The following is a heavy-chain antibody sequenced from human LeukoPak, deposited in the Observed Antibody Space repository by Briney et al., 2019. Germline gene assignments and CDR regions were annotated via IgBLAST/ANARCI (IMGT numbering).Heavy chain of an antibody. CDR3: AKDIPNYYGSGSYDY. J-gene: IGHJ4*02. D-gene: IGHD3-10*01. CDR2: ISGSGGST. CDR1: GFTFSSYA. Sequence: GGSLSLSCAASGFTFSSYAMRWVRQAPGKGLEWVSAISGSGGSTYYADSVKGRFTISRDNSKNTLYLQMNSLRAEDTAVYYCAKDIPNYYGSGSYDYWGQGTLVTVSS. V-gene: IGHV3-23*01.